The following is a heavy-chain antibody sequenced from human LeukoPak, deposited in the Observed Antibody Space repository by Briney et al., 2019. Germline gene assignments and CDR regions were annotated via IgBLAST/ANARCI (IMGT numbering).Heavy chain of an antibody. CDR1: GFTFSYYW. D-gene: IGHD6-6*01. Sequence: GGSLRLSCAASGFTFSYYWMDWVRQAPGKGLVWVSRINTDGGSTSYADSVKGRFTISRDNAKNTLYLHMNSLRAEDTAVYFCARATGATSSSGSYRFWGQGTLVTVSS. CDR3: ARATGATSSSGSYRF. CDR2: INTDGGST. V-gene: IGHV3-74*01. J-gene: IGHJ4*02.